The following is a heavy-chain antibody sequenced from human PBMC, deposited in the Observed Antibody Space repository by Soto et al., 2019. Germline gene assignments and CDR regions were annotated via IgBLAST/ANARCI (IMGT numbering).Heavy chain of an antibody. CDR3: ARGRYCLTGRCFPNWFDS. V-gene: IGHV4-30-4*01. J-gene: IGHJ5*01. Sequence: SETLSLTCSVSGDSISNLDYFWAWIRQPPGQALEYIGYIYKSATTYYNPSFGSRVAISVDTSKSQFSPNVTSVTAADTAVYFCARGRYCLTGRCFPNWFDSWGQGALVTVSS. D-gene: IGHD7-27*01. CDR1: GDSISNLDYF. CDR2: IYKSATT.